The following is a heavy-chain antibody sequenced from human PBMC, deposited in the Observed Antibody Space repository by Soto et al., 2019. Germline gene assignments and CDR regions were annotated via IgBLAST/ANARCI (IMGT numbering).Heavy chain of an antibody. CDR3: AREVCSGGSCYFDY. J-gene: IGHJ4*02. V-gene: IGHV3-7*05. CDR1: GFPFSSYW. D-gene: IGHD2-15*01. Sequence: GGSLRLSCAASGFPFSSYWMSWVRQAPGKGLEWVANIKQDGSEKYYVDSVKGRFTISRDNAKNSLYLQMNSLRAEDTAVYYCAREVCSGGSCYFDYWGQGTLVTVSS. CDR2: IKQDGSEK.